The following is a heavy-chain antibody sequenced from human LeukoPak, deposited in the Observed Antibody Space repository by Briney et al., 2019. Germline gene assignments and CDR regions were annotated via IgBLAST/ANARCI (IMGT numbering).Heavy chain of an antibody. CDR2: IYYSGST. V-gene: IGHV4-39*01. Sequence: SETLSLTCTVSGGSISSSSYYWGWIRQPPGKGLEWIGSIYYSGSTYYNPSLKSRVTISVDTSKNQFSLKLSSVTAADTAVYYCARRYYYGSGVDYWGQGTLVTVSS. CDR1: GGSISSSSYY. CDR3: ARRYYYGSGVDY. D-gene: IGHD3-10*01. J-gene: IGHJ4*02.